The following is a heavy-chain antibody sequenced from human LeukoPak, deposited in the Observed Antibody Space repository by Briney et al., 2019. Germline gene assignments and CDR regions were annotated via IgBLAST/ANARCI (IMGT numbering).Heavy chain of an antibody. Sequence: PGGSLRLSCATSGFTFNDYAMYWVRQAPGKGLEWVGRIKSKTDGGTTDYAAPVKGRFTISRDDSKNTLYLQMNSLKTEDTAVYYCTTDGWFGEFQDYYYMDVWGKGTTVTVSS. J-gene: IGHJ6*03. CDR1: GFTFNDYA. CDR3: TTDGWFGEFQDYYYMDV. V-gene: IGHV3-15*01. CDR2: IKSKTDGGTT. D-gene: IGHD3-10*01.